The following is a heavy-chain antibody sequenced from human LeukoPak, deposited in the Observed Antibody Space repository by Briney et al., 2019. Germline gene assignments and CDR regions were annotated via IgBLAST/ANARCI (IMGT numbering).Heavy chain of an antibody. D-gene: IGHD3-22*01. CDR1: GYSFTSYW. Sequence: GESLKISCKGSGYSFTSYWIGWVRQMPGKGPEWMGIIYPGDSDTRYSPSFQGQVTISADKSISTAYLQWSSLKASDTAMYYCARVYYYDSSGGWEYFDYWGQGTLVTVSS. J-gene: IGHJ4*02. CDR2: IYPGDSDT. V-gene: IGHV5-51*01. CDR3: ARVYYYDSSGGWEYFDY.